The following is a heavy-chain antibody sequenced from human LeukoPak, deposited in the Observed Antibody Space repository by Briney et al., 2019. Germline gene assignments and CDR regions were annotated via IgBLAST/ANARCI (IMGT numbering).Heavy chain of an antibody. CDR2: IYYSGST. CDR3: AREREGGYCSSTSCPGPFDY. D-gene: IGHD2-2*01. J-gene: IGHJ4*02. Sequence: PSETLSLTCTVSGGSISSGGYYWSWIRQHPGKGLEWIGYIYYSGSTYYNPSLKSRVTISVDTSKNQFSLKLSSVTAADTAVYYCAREREGGYCSSTSCPGPFDYWGQGTLVTVSS. V-gene: IGHV4-31*03. CDR1: GGSISSGGYY.